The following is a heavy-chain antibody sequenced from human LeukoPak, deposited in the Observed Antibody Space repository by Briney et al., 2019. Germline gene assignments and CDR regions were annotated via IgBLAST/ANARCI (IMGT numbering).Heavy chain of an antibody. V-gene: IGHV3-30*02. Sequence: GGSLRLSCAASGFTFSSYGMHWVRQAPGKGLEWEAFIRYDGSNKYYADSVKGRFTISRDNAKNSLYLQMNSLRAEDTAVYYCARKWAVALAFDIWGQGTMVTVSS. CDR2: IRYDGSNK. CDR3: ARKWAVALAFDI. J-gene: IGHJ3*02. CDR1: GFTFSSYG. D-gene: IGHD6-19*01.